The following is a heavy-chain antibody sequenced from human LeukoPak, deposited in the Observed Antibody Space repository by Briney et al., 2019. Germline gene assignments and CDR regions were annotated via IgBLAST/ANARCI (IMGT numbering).Heavy chain of an antibody. CDR1: GFTFSSYG. J-gene: IGHJ4*02. Sequence: PGGSLRLSCAASGFTFSSYGMHWVRQAPGKGLEWVAVMWYDGSNKYYADSVKGRFTISRDNSKNTLYLQMHSLRAEDTAVYYCASDEVTTPRDWGQGTLVTVSS. CDR2: MWYDGSNK. D-gene: IGHD4-17*01. CDR3: ASDEVTTPRD. V-gene: IGHV3-33*01.